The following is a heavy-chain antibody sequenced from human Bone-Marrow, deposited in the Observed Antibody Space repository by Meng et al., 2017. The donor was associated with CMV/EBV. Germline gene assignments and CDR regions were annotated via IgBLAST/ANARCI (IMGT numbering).Heavy chain of an antibody. V-gene: IGHV3-30*04. D-gene: IGHD7-27*01. CDR3: ARAVSGNWGPNWFDP. J-gene: IGHJ5*02. Sequence: SGVTFSSCAMHWVRQAQGKGLEWVAVISYDGRNKYYADSVKGRFTISRDNSKNTLYLQMNSLRAEDTAVYYCARAVSGNWGPNWFDPWGQGTLVTVSS. CDR1: GVTFSSCA. CDR2: ISYDGRNK.